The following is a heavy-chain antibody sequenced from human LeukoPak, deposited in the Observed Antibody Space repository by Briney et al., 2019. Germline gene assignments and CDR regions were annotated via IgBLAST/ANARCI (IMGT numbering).Heavy chain of an antibody. CDR2: ITAYNGNR. J-gene: IGHJ4*01. CDR3: ARDNDKVVDH. Sequence: ASVKVSCKTSGYTFSNYGISWVRQAPGQGLEWMGWITAYNGNRLYAQRFQGRITLTTDTSTSTSYMELRSLEYDDTTIYYCARDNDKVVDHWGQGTLVTVSS. V-gene: IGHV1-18*01. D-gene: IGHD1-1*01. CDR1: GYTFSNYG.